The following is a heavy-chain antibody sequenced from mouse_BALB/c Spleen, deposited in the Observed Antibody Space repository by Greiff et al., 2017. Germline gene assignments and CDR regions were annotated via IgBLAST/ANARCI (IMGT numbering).Heavy chain of an antibody. Sequence: VQLKQSGAELVKPGASVKLSCTASGFNIKDTYMHWVKQRPEQGLEWIGRIDPANGNTKYDPKFQGKATITADTSSNTAYLQLSSLTSEDTAVYYCDLSDYGDYGWYFDVWGAGTTVTVSS. V-gene: IGHV14-3*02. CDR2: IDPANGNT. J-gene: IGHJ1*01. CDR3: DLSDYGDYGWYFDV. D-gene: IGHD2-13*01. CDR1: GFNIKDTY.